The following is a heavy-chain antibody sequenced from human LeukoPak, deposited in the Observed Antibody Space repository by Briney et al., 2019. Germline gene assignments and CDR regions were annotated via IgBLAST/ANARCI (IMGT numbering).Heavy chain of an antibody. V-gene: IGHV4-4*07. CDR2: IYTSGST. CDR3: ARVVRDGYNLDYYYGMDV. CDR1: GGSISSYY. J-gene: IGHJ6*02. D-gene: IGHD5-24*01. Sequence: SETLSLTCTVSGGSISSYYCSWIRQPAGKGLEWIGRIYTSGSTNYNPSLKSRVTMSVDTSKNQFSLKLSSVTAADTAVYYCARVVRDGYNLDYYYGMDVWGQGTTVTVSS.